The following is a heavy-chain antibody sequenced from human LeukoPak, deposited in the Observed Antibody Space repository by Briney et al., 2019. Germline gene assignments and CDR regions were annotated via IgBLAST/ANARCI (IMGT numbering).Heavy chain of an antibody. CDR2: IKQEGSEK. D-gene: IGHD1-26*01. Sequence: PGGSLRLSCAASGFTFSSYWMSWVRQAPGKGLEWVANIKQEGSEKYYGDSVKGRFTISRDNAKNSLYLQMNSLRVEDTAVYYCAREGRSGSYFLWGQGTLVTVSS. CDR3: AREGRSGSYFL. CDR1: GFTFSSYW. V-gene: IGHV3-7*01. J-gene: IGHJ4*02.